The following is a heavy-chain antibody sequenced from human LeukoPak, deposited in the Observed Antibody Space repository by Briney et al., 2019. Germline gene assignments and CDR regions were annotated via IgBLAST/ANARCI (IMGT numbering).Heavy chain of an antibody. CDR3: ARPTAITSHFDF. Sequence: GESLKISCKGSGYNFAGFWIGWVRQMPGKGLEWMGIIYPGDSDTTYNPSFQDRVTISVDKSISTAYLQWASLKISDSGIYYCARPTAITSHFDFWGQGTPVTVSS. D-gene: IGHD4-23*01. CDR1: GYNFAGFW. CDR2: IYPGDSDT. V-gene: IGHV5-51*01. J-gene: IGHJ4*02.